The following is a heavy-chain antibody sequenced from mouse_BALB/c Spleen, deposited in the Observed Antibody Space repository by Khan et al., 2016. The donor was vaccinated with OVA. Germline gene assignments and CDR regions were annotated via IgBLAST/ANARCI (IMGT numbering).Heavy chain of an antibody. CDR1: GFTFSSNA. CDR3: ARQECFFTPAWLAY. V-gene: IGHV5-9-3*01. D-gene: IGHD1-2*01. CDR2: MSSGGSYS. J-gene: IGHJ3*01. Sequence: EVELVESGGGLVQPGGSLKLSCAASGFTFSSNAMSWVRQTPEKRLEWVATMSSGGSYSYYGDSVKGRFTISRDNANNTLYLQMSSLRAEDSAMYYCARQECFFTPAWLAYWGQGTLVTVSA.